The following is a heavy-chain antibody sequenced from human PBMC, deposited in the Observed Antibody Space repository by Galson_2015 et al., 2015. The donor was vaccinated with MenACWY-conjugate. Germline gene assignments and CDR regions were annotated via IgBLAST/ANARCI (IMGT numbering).Heavy chain of an antibody. D-gene: IGHD3-3*01. CDR2: ISGSGGSI. J-gene: IGHJ3*02. Sequence: SLRLSCAASGFTFSSYAMTWVRQAPGKGLEWVSAISGSGGSIYYADSVKGRFTISRDIPKNTLFLQMNSLRAEDTAVYYCARYVDRTFGVVGADDAFDIWGQGTMVTVS. CDR1: GFTFSSYA. CDR3: ARYVDRTFGVVGADDAFDI. V-gene: IGHV3-23*01.